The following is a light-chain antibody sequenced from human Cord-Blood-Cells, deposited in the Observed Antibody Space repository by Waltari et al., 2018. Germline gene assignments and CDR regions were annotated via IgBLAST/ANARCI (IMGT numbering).Light chain of an antibody. CDR2: GNS. J-gene: IGLJ2*01. V-gene: IGLV1-40*01. CDR1: SSNIGAGYD. CDR3: QSYDSSLSGSV. Sequence: QFVLTQPPSVSGAPGQRVTISYTGSSSNIGAGYDVHWYQQLPGTAPKLLIYGNSKRPSGVPDRFSGSKSGTSASLAITGLQAEDEADYYCQSYDSSLSGSVFGGGTKLTVL.